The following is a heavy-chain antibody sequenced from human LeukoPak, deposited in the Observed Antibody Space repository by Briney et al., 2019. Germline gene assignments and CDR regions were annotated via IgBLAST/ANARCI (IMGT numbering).Heavy chain of an antibody. D-gene: IGHD3-10*01. CDR1: GFTFSSYS. J-gene: IGHJ4*02. CDR3: ARDWVRYYGSGSCFDY. CDR2: ISSTGSTI. V-gene: IGHV3-48*02. Sequence: GGSLRLSCAASGFTFSSYSMNWVRQAPGKGLEWVSYISSTGSTIYYADSVKGRFTISGDNAKNSLYLQMNSLRDEDTAVYYCARDWVRYYGSGSCFDYWGQGTLVTVSS.